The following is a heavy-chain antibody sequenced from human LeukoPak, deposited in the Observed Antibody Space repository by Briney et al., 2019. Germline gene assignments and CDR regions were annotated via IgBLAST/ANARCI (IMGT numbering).Heavy chain of an antibody. CDR1: GGSISSYY. Sequence: SETLSLTCTVSGGSISSYYWSWIRQPPGKGLEWIGYIYYSGSTNYNPSLKSRVTISVDTSKNQFSLKLSSVTAADTAVYYCARALRSGLRYFDWLLPHYGMDVWGQGTTVTVSS. D-gene: IGHD3-9*01. V-gene: IGHV4-59*01. CDR3: ARALRSGLRYFDWLLPHYGMDV. J-gene: IGHJ6*02. CDR2: IYYSGST.